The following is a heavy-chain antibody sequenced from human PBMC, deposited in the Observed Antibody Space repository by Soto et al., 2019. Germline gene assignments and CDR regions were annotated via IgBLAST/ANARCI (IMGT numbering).Heavy chain of an antibody. CDR1: GFIFSSYA. Sequence: EVQLLESGGGLVQPGGSLRLSCAASGFIFSSYAMSWVRQAPGKGLEWVSAISGSGGSTYYAYSVKGRFTISRDNSKNTLYLQMNRLRAGDTAVYYCAKEYSRSAWAVGPKGAPGWFEPGVQGTLVTVSS. D-gene: IGHD6-6*01. CDR3: AKEYSRSAWAVGPKGAPGWFEP. V-gene: IGHV3-23*01. CDR2: ISGSGGST. J-gene: IGHJ5*02.